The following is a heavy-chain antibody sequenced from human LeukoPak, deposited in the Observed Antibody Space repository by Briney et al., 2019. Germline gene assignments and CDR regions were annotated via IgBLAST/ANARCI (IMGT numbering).Heavy chain of an antibody. CDR2: INPNSGGT. D-gene: IGHD1-26*01. V-gene: IGHV1-2*02. J-gene: IGHJ4*02. CDR3: ARCSGSPISGSYYRYFDY. CDR1: EYTFTGYY. Sequence: ASVKVSCKASEYTFTGYYMHWVRQAPGQGLEWMGWINPNSGGTNYAQKFQGRVTMTRDTSISTAYMELSRLRSDDTAVYYCARCSGSPISGSYYRYFDYWGQGTLVTVSS.